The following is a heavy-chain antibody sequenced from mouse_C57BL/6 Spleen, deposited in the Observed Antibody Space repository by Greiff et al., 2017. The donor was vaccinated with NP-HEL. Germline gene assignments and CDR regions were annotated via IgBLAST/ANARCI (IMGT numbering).Heavy chain of an antibody. V-gene: IGHV5-17*01. CDR3: ARLGLRYAMDY. Sequence: VQLKESGGGLVKPGGSLKLSCAASGFTFSDYGMHWVRQAPEKGLEWVAYISSGSSTIYYADTVKGRFTISRDNAKNTLFLQMTSLRSEDTAMYYCARLGLRYAMDYWGQGTSVTVSS. J-gene: IGHJ4*01. CDR2: ISSGSSTI. CDR1: GFTFSDYG. D-gene: IGHD4-1*01.